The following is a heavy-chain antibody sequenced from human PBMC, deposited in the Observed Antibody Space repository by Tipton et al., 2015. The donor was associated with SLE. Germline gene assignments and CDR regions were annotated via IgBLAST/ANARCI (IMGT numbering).Heavy chain of an antibody. CDR3: ARRATTNSYDY. CDR1: GFDFSSYS. V-gene: IGHV3-64*01. J-gene: IGHJ4*02. D-gene: IGHD1-26*01. CDR2: ISNNGGNP. Sequence: SLRLSCAASGFDFSSYSMHWVRQTPGKGLEYVSAISNNGGNPYYANSAKGRFTISRDDSKNMLYLQMGSLRDEDMGVYYCARRATTNSYDYWSRGTLVTVSS.